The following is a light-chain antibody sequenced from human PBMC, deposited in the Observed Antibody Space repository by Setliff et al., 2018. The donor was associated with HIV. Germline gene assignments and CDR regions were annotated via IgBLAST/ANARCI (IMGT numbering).Light chain of an antibody. CDR1: SSNIGGGYD. J-gene: IGLJ1*01. V-gene: IGLV1-40*01. CDR3: QSYDSSLSGSLV. CDR2: GDV. Sequence: QSVLTQPPSVSGAPGQRVTISYTGSSSNIGGGYDVHWYQQVPGTAPKLVIYGDVNRPSGVPDRFSGSKSGSSASLAITGLQAEDEADYYCQSYDSSLSGSLVFGTGTKVTVL.